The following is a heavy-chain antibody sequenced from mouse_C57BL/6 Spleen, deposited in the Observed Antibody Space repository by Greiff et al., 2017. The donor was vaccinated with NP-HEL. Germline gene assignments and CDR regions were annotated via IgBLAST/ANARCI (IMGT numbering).Heavy chain of an antibody. D-gene: IGHD1-1*02. Sequence: VQLQQPGAELVMPGASVKLSCKASGYTFTSYWMHWVKQRPGQGLEWIGEIDPSDSYTNYNQKFKGKSTLTVDKSSSTAYMQLSSLTSEDSAVYYCARYDGGAYFDYWGQGTTLTVSS. CDR3: ARYDGGAYFDY. J-gene: IGHJ2*01. V-gene: IGHV1-69*01. CDR1: GYTFTSYW. CDR2: IDPSDSYT.